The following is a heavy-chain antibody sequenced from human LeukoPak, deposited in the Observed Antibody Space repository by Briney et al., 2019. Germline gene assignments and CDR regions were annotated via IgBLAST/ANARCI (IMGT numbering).Heavy chain of an antibody. Sequence: GASVKVSCKASGYIFSSYGITWVRQAPGQGLEWMGWISVYNGNTKSAQNLQGRVIMTTDTSTNTAYMELTSLRSDDTAVYYCARIAADGSGTNHYWGQGIQVTVSS. D-gene: IGHD3-10*01. V-gene: IGHV1-18*01. CDR2: ISVYNGNT. CDR3: ARIAADGSGTNHY. CDR1: GYIFSSYG. J-gene: IGHJ4*02.